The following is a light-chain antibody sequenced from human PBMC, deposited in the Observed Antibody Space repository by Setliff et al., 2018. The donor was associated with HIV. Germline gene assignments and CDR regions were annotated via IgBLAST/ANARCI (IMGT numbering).Light chain of an antibody. CDR3: CSNAARPTFYV. J-gene: IGLJ1*01. CDR1: SSDFGAYDY. Sequence: QSVLTQPRSVSGSPGQSVTIPCTGTSSDFGAYDYVSWYQQHPGKAPKLIIFDVTERPSGVPDRFSGSKSGNTASLTISGLQSADEADYYCCSNAARPTFYVFGTGTKVTVL. CDR2: DVT. V-gene: IGLV2-11*01.